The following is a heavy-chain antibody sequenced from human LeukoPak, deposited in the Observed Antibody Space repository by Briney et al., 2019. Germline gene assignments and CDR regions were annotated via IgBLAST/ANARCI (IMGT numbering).Heavy chain of an antibody. V-gene: IGHV4-61*01. J-gene: IGHJ4*02. Sequence: SETLSLTCTVSGGSVSSGSYYWSWIRQPPGKGLEWIGYIYYSGSTNYNPSLKSRVTISVDTSKNQFSLKLSSVTAADTAVYYCARDVWFGELLPGDYWGQGTLVTVSS. CDR3: ARDVWFGELLPGDY. CDR2: IYYSGST. CDR1: GGSVSSGSYY. D-gene: IGHD3-10*01.